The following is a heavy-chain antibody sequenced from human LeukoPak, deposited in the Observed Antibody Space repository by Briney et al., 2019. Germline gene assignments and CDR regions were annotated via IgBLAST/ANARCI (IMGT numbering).Heavy chain of an antibody. CDR3: ARVDTAMVGYYYYYGMDV. CDR1: GFTFDDYA. V-gene: IGHV3-43*02. J-gene: IGHJ6*02. D-gene: IGHD5-18*01. CDR2: ISGDGGST. Sequence: GGSLRLSCAASGFTFDDYAMHWVRQAPGKGLEWVSLISGDGGSTYYADSVKGRFTTSRDNSKNSLYLQMNSLRTEDTALYYCARVDTAMVGYYYYYGMDVWGQGTTVTVSS.